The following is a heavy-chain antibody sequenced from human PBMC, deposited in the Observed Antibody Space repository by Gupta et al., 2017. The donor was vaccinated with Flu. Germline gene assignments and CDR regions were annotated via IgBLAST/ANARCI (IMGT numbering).Heavy chain of an antibody. CDR2: ISSGGGCT. D-gene: IGHD2-15*01. CDR3: ATHGIAYGMDV. J-gene: IGHJ6*02. CDR1: GFTFSTYA. Sequence: EVQLLESGGGLVSPGGSLRLSCASSGFTFSTYAMSWVRQAPGRGLEWVSAISSGGGCTDDADSVKGRFTISTETYKNTLFLQMDSLRAEDTAKYYWATHGIAYGMDVWGRGTTVTVSS. V-gene: IGHV3-23*01.